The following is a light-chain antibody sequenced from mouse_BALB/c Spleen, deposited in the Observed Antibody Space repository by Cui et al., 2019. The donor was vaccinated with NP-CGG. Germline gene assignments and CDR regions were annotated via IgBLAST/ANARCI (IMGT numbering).Light chain of an antibody. Sequence: QAFVTQVSDLTTSPGETVTLTCRSSTGAVTTSNYANWVQEKPDHLFTGLIGGTKNRAPGVPARFSGSLIGDKAALTITGAQTEDEAIYFCALWYSNHWVFGGGTKLTVL. J-gene: IGLJ1*01. CDR3: ALWYSNHWV. V-gene: IGLV1*01. CDR2: GTK. CDR1: TGAVTTSNY.